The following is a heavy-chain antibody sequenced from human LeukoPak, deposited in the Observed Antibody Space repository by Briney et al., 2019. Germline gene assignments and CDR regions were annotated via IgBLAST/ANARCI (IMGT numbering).Heavy chain of an antibody. CDR2: IIPILGIA. D-gene: IGHD4-11*01. V-gene: IGHV1-69*04. CDR1: GGTFSSYA. J-gene: IGHJ1*01. Sequence: SVKVSCKASGGTFSSYAISWVRQAPGQGLEWIGRIIPILGIANYAQKFQGRVTMTTDTSTSTAYMELRSLTSDDTAVYYCARDKAVTTELTQYFQHWGQGTLVTVSS. CDR3: ARDKAVTTELTQYFQH.